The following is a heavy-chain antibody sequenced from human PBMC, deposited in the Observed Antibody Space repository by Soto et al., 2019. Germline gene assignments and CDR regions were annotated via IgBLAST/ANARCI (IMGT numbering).Heavy chain of an antibody. CDR1: GFTFTSSA. CDR2: IVVGSGNT. Sequence: SVKVSCKASGFTFTSSAVQWVRQARGQRLEWIGWIVVGSGNTNYAQKFQERVTITRDMSTSTAYMELSSLRSEDTAVYYRAADRGRRSTMIEGFDPWGQGTLVTVSS. CDR3: AADRGRRSTMIEGFDP. V-gene: IGHV1-58*01. D-gene: IGHD3-22*01. J-gene: IGHJ5*02.